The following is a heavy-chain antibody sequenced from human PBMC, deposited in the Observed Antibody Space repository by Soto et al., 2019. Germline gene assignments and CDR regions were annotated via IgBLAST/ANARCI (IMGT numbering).Heavy chain of an antibody. CDR2: INVNSGGT. CDR3: ARGDKLSLYPQLDY. CDR1: GYTFTCNY. V-gene: IGHV1-2*04. Sequence: QVQLVQSGAGVKKPGASVKVSCKASGYTFTCNYMHWVRQAPGQGFEWMGWINVNSGGTKYAQTFQGWVTMTRDTSISTAYMELCRLRSDHTAVYYCARGDKLSLYPQLDYWGQGTLVTVSS. D-gene: IGHD3-16*02. J-gene: IGHJ4*02.